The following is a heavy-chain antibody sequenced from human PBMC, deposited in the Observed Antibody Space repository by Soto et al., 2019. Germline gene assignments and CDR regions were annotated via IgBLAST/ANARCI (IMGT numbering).Heavy chain of an antibody. Sequence: QVQLVQSGAEVKKPGSSVKVSCKASGGTFSSYTISWVRQAPGQGLEWMGRIIPILGIANYAQKFQGRVTITADKSTGTAYMEMGSLRSEDRAVYYCARESRAEVDCSGGSCYADYYYGMDVWGQGTTVTVSS. CDR1: GGTFSSYT. V-gene: IGHV1-69*08. J-gene: IGHJ6*02. CDR3: ARESRAEVDCSGGSCYADYYYGMDV. D-gene: IGHD2-15*01. CDR2: IIPILGIA.